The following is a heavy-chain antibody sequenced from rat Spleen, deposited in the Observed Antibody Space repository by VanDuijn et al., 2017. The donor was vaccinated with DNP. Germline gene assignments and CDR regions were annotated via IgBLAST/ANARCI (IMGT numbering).Heavy chain of an antibody. CDR3: ARSVRATSYYAMDA. J-gene: IGHJ4*01. CDR1: GYSITSTF. CDR2: INYSGIT. V-gene: IGHV3-1*01. Sequence: EVQLQESGPGLVKPSQSLSLTCSVTGYSITSTFWGWIRKFPGNKMEWIGHINYSGITTYNPSLKSRISIIRDTSKNHFFLQLKSVTTEDTATYYCARSVRATSYYAMDAWGQGTSVTVSS. D-gene: IGHD3-4*01.